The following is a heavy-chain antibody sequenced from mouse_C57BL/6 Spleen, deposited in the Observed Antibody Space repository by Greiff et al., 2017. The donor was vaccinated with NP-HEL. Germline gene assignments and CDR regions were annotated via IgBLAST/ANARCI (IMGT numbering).Heavy chain of an antibody. J-gene: IGHJ2*01. CDR2: INPNNGGT. D-gene: IGHD1-1*01. V-gene: IGHV1-22*01. CDR1: GYTFTDYN. Sequence: EVQGVESGPELVKPGASVKMSCKASGYTFTDYNMHWVKQSHGKSLEWIGYINPNNGGTSYNQKFKGKATLTVNKSSSTAYMELRSLTSEDSAVYYCARVFITTVVAPFDYWGQGTTLTVSS. CDR3: ARVFITTVVAPFDY.